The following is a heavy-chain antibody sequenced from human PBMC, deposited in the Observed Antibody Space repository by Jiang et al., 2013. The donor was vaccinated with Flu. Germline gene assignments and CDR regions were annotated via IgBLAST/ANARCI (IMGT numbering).Heavy chain of an antibody. CDR2: IYYSGST. J-gene: IGHJ6*04. Sequence: SLTSHCLWWRPSVVTTGAGSGSPHGKGLEWIGYIYYSGSTNYNPSLKSRVTISVDTSKNQFSLKLSSVTAADTAVYYCARDGRRLGYYYYYGMDVWGKGTTVTVSS. CDR3: ARDGRRLGYYYYYGMDV. CDR1: WRPSVVTT. V-gene: IGHV4-59*01. D-gene: IGHD6-19*01.